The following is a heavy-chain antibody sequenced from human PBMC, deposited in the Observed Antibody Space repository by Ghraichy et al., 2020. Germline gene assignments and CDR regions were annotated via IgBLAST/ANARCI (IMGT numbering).Heavy chain of an antibody. Sequence: GGSLRLSCAASGFTFSSYAMSWVRQAPGKGLEWVSVISSSGGSTSYAGSVKGRFTISRDNSKNMVYLQMNSLRAEDTAVYYCAKPTGYSSGYYPAFDYWGQGTVVTVSS. V-gene: IGHV3-23*01. CDR1: GFTFSSYA. CDR2: ISSSGGST. D-gene: IGHD6-19*01. CDR3: AKPTGYSSGYYPAFDY. J-gene: IGHJ4*02.